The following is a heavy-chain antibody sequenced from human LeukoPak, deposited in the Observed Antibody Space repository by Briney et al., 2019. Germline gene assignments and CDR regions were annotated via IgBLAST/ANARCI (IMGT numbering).Heavy chain of an antibody. J-gene: IGHJ4*02. D-gene: IGHD6-19*01. CDR1: GFTFSSYE. Sequence: PGGSLRLSCAASGFTFSSYEMNWVRQAPGKGLEWVSYISSSGNTIYYADSVKGRFTISRDNAKNSLYLQMSSLRAEDTAVYYCARDHGSDWHYFDYWGQGTLVTVSS. CDR2: ISSSGNTI. CDR3: ARDHGSDWHYFDY. V-gene: IGHV3-48*03.